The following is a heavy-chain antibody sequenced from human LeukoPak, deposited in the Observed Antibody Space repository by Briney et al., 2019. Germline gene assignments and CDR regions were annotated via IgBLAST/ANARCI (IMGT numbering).Heavy chain of an antibody. CDR2: ISSSSSYI. D-gene: IGHD1-14*01. Sequence: GGSLRLSCAASGFTFSSYSMNWFRQAPGKGLEWVSSISSSSSYIYYADSVKGRFTISRDNAKNSLYLQMNSLRAEDTAVYYCARFRHPRTQANWFDPLGQGTLVTVSS. V-gene: IGHV3-21*01. CDR1: GFTFSSYS. J-gene: IGHJ5*02. CDR3: ARFRHPRTQANWFDP.